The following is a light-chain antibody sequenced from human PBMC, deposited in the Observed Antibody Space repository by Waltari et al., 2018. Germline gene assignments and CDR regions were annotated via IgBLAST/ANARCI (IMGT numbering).Light chain of an antibody. V-gene: IGKV3-20*01. CDR2: EAS. CDR3: QKYGTLPAT. J-gene: IGKJ1*01. CDR1: QSVSRT. Sequence: EIVLTPSPGTLSLSPGERATLSCRASQSVSRTLAWYQQKPGQAPRLLIYEASTRATGIPDRFSGSGSGTDFSLTISRLEPEDFAVYYCQKYGTLPATFGQGTKVEIK.